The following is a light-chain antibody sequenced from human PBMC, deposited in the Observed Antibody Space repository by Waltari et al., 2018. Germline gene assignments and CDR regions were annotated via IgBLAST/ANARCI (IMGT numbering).Light chain of an antibody. CDR2: AAS. Sequence: DIQMTQSPTSVSASVGDRVTITCRESRGISNWLAWYQQKSGQAPKLLIDAASNLQSGVPSRFSGSGAATDFTLTINSLQPEDFATYYCQQANSFPPTFGQGTKVEIK. CDR3: QQANSFPPT. CDR1: RGISNW. V-gene: IGKV1-12*01. J-gene: IGKJ2*01.